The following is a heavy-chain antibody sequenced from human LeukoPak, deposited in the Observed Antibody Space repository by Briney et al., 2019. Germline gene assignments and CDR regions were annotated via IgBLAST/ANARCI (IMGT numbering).Heavy chain of an antibody. J-gene: IGHJ4*02. V-gene: IGHV3-7*01. Sequence: PGGSLRLSCAASGFTFSSYWMSWVRQAPGKGREWVANIKQEGSEKYYVDSVKGRLTLSRGNAKNSLDLQKNSQRAEDKGVYYCASMEDIGRSYPFDYWGQGTLVTVSS. D-gene: IGHD1-26*01. CDR3: ASMEDIGRSYPFDY. CDR1: GFTFSSYW. CDR2: IKQEGSEK.